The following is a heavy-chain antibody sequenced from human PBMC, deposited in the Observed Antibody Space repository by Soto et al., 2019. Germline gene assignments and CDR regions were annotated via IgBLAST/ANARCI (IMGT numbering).Heavy chain of an antibody. CDR3: EREEADSSADLIDP. CDR1: GFTFSSYW. D-gene: IGHD6-19*01. V-gene: IGHV3-7*01. CDR2: IKQDGSEK. Sequence: EVQLVESGGGLVQPGGSLRLSCAASGFTFSSYWMSWVRQAPGKGLEWVANIKQDGSEKYYVDSVKGRFTISRDNAKNSLYLKMNSLRAEDTAVYYCEREEADSSADLIDPWGQGTLVTVSS. J-gene: IGHJ5*02.